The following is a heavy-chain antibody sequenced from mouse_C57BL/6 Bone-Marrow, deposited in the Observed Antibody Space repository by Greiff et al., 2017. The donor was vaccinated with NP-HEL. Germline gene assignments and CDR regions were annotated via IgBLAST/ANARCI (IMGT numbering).Heavy chain of an antibody. Sequence: EVKLMESGGGLVKPGGSLKLSCAASGFTFSDYGMHWVRQAPEKGLEWVAYISSGSSTIYYADTVKGRFTISRDNAKNTLFLQMTSLRSEDTAMYYCASPYFDYWGQGTTLTVSS. CDR3: ASPYFDY. J-gene: IGHJ2*01. CDR1: GFTFSDYG. V-gene: IGHV5-17*01. CDR2: ISSGSSTI.